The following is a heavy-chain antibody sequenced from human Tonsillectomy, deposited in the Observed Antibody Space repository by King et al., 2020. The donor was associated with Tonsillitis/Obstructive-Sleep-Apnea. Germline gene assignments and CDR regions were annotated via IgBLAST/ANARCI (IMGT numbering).Heavy chain of an antibody. Sequence: VQLQQWGAGLLKPSETLSLTCAVYGGSFSGYYWSWIRQPPGKGLEWIGEINHSGSTTYNPSLKSRVTITVDTSKKQFSLKLTSVTAADTAVYYCASGPKGYYYFYMDVWDKGTTVTVSS. CDR2: INHSGST. J-gene: IGHJ6*03. V-gene: IGHV4-34*01. CDR1: GGSFSGYY. CDR3: ASGPKGYYYFYMDV.